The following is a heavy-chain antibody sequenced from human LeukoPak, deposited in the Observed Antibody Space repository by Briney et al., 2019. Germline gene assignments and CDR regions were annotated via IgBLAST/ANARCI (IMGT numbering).Heavy chain of an antibody. D-gene: IGHD5-18*01. J-gene: IGHJ4*02. V-gene: IGHV4-38-2*02. Sequence: SETLSLTCAVSGYSISSGYYWGWIRQPPGKGLEWIGSIYHSGSTYYNPSLKGRVTISVDTSKNQFSLKLSSVTAADTAVYYCAREIQLGRDYWGQGTLVTVSS. CDR3: AREIQLGRDY. CDR1: GYSISSGYY. CDR2: IYHSGST.